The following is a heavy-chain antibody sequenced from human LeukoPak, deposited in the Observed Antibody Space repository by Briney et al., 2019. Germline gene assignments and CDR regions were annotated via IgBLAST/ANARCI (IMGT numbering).Heavy chain of an antibody. CDR3: ATDRPRGYSGSYYGEFDY. V-gene: IGHV1-24*01. J-gene: IGHJ4*02. D-gene: IGHD1-26*01. CDR2: FDPEDGET. CDR1: GYTLTELS. Sequence: ASVKVSCKVSGYTLTELSMHWVRQAPGKGLEWMGGFDPEDGETIYAQKFQGRVTMTEDTSTDTAYMELSSLRSEDTAVYYCATDRPRGYSGSYYGEFDYWGQGTLVTVPS.